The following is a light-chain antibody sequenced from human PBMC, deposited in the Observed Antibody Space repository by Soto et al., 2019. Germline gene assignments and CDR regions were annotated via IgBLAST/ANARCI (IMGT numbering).Light chain of an antibody. V-gene: IGKV1-39*01. Sequence: IKMTQSPSSLSASVGDRVTITCRASQSISSYLNWYQQKPGKAPKLLIYAASSLQSGVPSRFSGSGSGTDFTLTISSLQPEDFATYYCQQSYSTPWTFGQVTNLDIK. J-gene: IGKJ1*01. CDR3: QQSYSTPWT. CDR2: AAS. CDR1: QSISSY.